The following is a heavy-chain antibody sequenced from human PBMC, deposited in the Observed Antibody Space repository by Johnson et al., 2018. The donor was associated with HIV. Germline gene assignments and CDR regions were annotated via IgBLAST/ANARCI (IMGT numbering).Heavy chain of an antibody. D-gene: IGHD1-26*01. CDR3: AKDLTHSYDAFDI. CDR2: ISSDGSNK. CDR1: GFTFSSYA. J-gene: IGHJ3*02. Sequence: QVQLVESGGGVVQPGRSLRLSCAASGFTFSSYAMHWVRQAPGKGLEWVAVISSDGSNKYYADSVKGRFTISRDNAKNSLYLQMNSLRAEDTALYYCAKDLTHSYDAFDIWGQGTMVTVSS. V-gene: IGHV3-30-3*01.